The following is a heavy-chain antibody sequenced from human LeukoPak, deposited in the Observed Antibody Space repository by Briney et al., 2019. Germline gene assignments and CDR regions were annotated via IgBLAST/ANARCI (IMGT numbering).Heavy chain of an antibody. D-gene: IGHD3-10*01. V-gene: IGHV7-4-1*02. J-gene: IGHJ4*02. CDR1: GYTFTTYG. Sequence: ASVKVSCKSSGYTFTTYGITWVRQAPGQGLEWMGWINTNTGNPTYAQGFTGRFVFSLDTSVSTAYLQISSLKAEDTAVYYCARDPSGSYYNSFDYWGQGTLVTVSS. CDR2: INTNTGNP. CDR3: ARDPSGSYYNSFDY.